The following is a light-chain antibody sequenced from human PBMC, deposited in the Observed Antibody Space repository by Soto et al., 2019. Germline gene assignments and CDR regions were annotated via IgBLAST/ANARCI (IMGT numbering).Light chain of an antibody. J-gene: IGKJ4*01. V-gene: IGKV1-39*01. CDR2: AAS. Sequence: DIQTTQEKSSLSAGVGDRVFITCLAQQSISIYLTRYQHKSGYDPRLLISAASSMQRGVPPRFSGSRSGTDFTLPTSSLPPQDLAPYYSQQRYSNPFTFGGGTDVDI. CDR1: QSISIY. CDR3: QQRYSNPFT.